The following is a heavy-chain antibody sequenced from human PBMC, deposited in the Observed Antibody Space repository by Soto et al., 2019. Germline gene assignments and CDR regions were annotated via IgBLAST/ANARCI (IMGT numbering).Heavy chain of an antibody. V-gene: IGHV5-10-1*01. CDR2: IDPSDSYT. J-gene: IGHJ6*02. CDR1: GYNFSSYW. Sequence: PGESLKISCRGSGYNFSSYWISWVRQMPGKGLEWMGRIDPSDSYTNYSPSFQGHVTISADKSISTAYLQWSSLKASDTAMYYCARLDRIAVAGSYYYYYGMDVWGQGTTVTVSS. CDR3: ARLDRIAVAGSYYYYYGMDV. D-gene: IGHD6-19*01.